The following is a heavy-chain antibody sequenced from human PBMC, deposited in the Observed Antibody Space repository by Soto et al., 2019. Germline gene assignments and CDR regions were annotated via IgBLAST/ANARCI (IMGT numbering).Heavy chain of an antibody. V-gene: IGHV1-69*06. CDR3: NRGSEYDFWSGYL. CDR2: IVPMFGTS. Sequence: QERLVQSGAEVRKPGSSVKVACKVTGGTSTRYAINWVRQAPGEGVEWMGGIVPMFGTSKYAQKFQGGVTITADTSTNIAYMELRSLRSEDTAVYYCNRGSEYDFWSGYLWGQGTLVSVSS. J-gene: IGHJ4*02. D-gene: IGHD3-3*01. CDR1: GGTSTRYA.